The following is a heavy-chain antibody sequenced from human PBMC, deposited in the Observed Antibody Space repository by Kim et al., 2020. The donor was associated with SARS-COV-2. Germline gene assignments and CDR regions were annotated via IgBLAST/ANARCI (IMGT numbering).Heavy chain of an antibody. CDR3: ARTGSYDSSGYYYSTPFDY. D-gene: IGHD3-22*01. J-gene: IGHJ4*02. Sequence: ASVKVSCKASGYTFTSYGISWVRQAPGQGLEWMGWISAYNGNTNYAQKLQARVTMTTDTSTSTAYMELRSLRSDDTAVYYCARTGSYDSSGYYYSTPFDYWGQGTLVTVSS. V-gene: IGHV1-18*01. CDR1: GYTFTSYG. CDR2: ISAYNGNT.